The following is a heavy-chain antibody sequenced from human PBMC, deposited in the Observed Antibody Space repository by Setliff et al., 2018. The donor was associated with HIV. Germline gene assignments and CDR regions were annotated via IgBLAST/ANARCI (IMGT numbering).Heavy chain of an antibody. CDR2: ISSSSDSPT. V-gene: IGHV3-11*06. D-gene: IGHD1-1*01. J-gene: IGHJ4*02. Sequence: AGGSLRLSCAASGFRFSDYYMNWIRQAPGKGLEWLSYISSSSDSPTKYADSVKGRFTISRDTSNNTLYLQMNSLRAEDTAVYYCAKDGLAGYFESWGLGTLVTVSS. CDR3: AKDGLAGYFES. CDR1: GFRFSDYY.